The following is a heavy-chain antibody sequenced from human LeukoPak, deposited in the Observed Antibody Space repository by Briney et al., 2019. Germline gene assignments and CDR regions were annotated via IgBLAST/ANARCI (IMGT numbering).Heavy chain of an antibody. CDR2: ISGTGGST. CDR1: GFTFDDYA. V-gene: IGHV3-23*01. J-gene: IGHJ4*02. Sequence: GRSLRLSCAASGFTFDDYAMHWVRQAPGKGLEWVSAISGTGGSTYYADSAKGRFTISRDNSKNTLYLQMNSLRAEDTAVYYCAKDIVSGTRSKLRSLSDYWGQGTLVTVSS. D-gene: IGHD3-16*02. CDR3: AKDIVSGTRSKLRSLSDY.